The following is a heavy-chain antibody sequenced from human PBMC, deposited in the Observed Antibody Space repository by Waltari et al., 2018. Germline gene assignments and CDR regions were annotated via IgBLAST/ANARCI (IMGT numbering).Heavy chain of an antibody. CDR1: GFTFSSYG. CDR2: IRYDGSNK. CDR3: AKEVCYYDSSGYYYDYYYMDV. J-gene: IGHJ6*03. Sequence: QVQLVESGGGVVQPGGSLRLSCAASGFTFSSYGMHWVRQAPGKGLEWVAFIRYDGSNKYYADSVKGRFTISRDNSKNTLYLQMNSLRAEDTAVYYCAKEVCYYDSSGYYYDYYYMDVWGKGTTVTVSS. D-gene: IGHD3-22*01. V-gene: IGHV3-30*02.